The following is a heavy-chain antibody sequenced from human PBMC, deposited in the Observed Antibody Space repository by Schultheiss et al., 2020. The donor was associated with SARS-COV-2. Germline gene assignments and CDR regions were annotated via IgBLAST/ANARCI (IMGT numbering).Heavy chain of an antibody. CDR3: ARVDIVGATMLWYFDL. CDR2: ISGSGANT. CDR1: GFTFSSYA. J-gene: IGHJ2*01. D-gene: IGHD1-26*01. V-gene: IGHV3-23*01. Sequence: GGSLRLSCAASGFTFSSYAMSWVRQAPGKGLEWVSGISGSGANTHYADSVKGRFTISRDNSKNTVFLQMNSLRAEDTAVYYCARVDIVGATMLWYFDLWGRGTLVTVSS.